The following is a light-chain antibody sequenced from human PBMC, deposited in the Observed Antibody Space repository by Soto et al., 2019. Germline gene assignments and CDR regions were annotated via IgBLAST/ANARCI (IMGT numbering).Light chain of an antibody. J-gene: IGKJ4*01. CDR3: QHSYSSPS. Sequence: DIKMTQSPSSLSASVGDTVTITCRASQSISKFLNWYQQKPGKAPKLLIYAASSLQSGVPLTFSGSGSGTDFTLTISSLQPEDVANYDCQHSYSSPSFGGGTKVEIK. CDR1: QSISKF. CDR2: AAS. V-gene: IGKV1-39*01.